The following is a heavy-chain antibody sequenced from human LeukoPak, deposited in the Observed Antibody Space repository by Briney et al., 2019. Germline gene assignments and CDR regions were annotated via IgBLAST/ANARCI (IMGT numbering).Heavy chain of an antibody. J-gene: IGHJ3*02. V-gene: IGHV1-2*02. CDR1: GYTFTGYY. D-gene: IGHD1-26*01. CDR3: AREWEREPPFDI. CDR2: INPNSGGT. Sequence: ASVKVSCKASGYTFTGYYMHWVRQAPGQGLEWMGWINPNSGGTNYAQKFQGRVTMTRDTSISTAYMELSRLRSDDTAVYYCAREWEREPPFDIWGQGTMVTGSS.